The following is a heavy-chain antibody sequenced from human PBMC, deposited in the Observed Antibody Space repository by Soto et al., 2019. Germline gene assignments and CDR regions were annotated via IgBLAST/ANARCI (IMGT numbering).Heavy chain of an antibody. CDR3: ARDHVDIVATPHS. J-gene: IGHJ4*02. D-gene: IGHD5-12*01. Sequence: QVQLVQSGAEVKKPGASVKVSCKASGYTFTSYAMHWVRQAPGQRLEWMGWINAGNGNTKYSQKLQGRVTITRDTSASTAYMELSSLRSEDTAVYYCARDHVDIVATPHSWGQGPLVTVSS. CDR2: INAGNGNT. V-gene: IGHV1-3*01. CDR1: GYTFTSYA.